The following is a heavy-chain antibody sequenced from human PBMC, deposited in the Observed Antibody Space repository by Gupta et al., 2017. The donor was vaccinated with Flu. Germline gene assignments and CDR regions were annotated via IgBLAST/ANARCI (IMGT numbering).Heavy chain of an antibody. CDR2: IYYSGSA. J-gene: IGHJ3*02. D-gene: IGHD3-3*01. Sequence: QVQVQESGPGLVRPSETLSLTCTVSGGSISRTYWSWIRQPPGKGLEWIGYIYYSGSAYYNPSLKSRVTISVDTSKNQFSLKLSSVTAAXTXVYYCAXGLSELEMGAFDIWGQGTKVTVSS. V-gene: IGHV4-59*01. CDR1: GGSISRTY. CDR3: AXGLSELEMGAFDI.